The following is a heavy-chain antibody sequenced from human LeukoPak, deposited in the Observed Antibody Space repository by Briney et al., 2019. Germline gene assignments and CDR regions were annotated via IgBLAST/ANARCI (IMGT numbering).Heavy chain of an antibody. D-gene: IGHD6-13*01. CDR3: ARDHGARGYSSNGWFDP. CDR2: FNPNSGGT. J-gene: IGHJ5*02. V-gene: IGHV1-2*02. Sequence: GASVKVSCSASGSTFTVYYMHWVRQAPGQGLEWVGWFNPNSGGTNYAQKFQGRVTMTRDTSNSTAYMELSRLRSDDTAVYYCARDHGARGYSSNGWFDPWGQGTLVTVSS. CDR1: GSTFTVYY.